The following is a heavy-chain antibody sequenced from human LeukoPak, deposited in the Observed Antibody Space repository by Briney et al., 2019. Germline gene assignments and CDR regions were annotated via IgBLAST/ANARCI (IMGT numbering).Heavy chain of an antibody. D-gene: IGHD4/OR15-4a*01. CDR1: GVSISSGGYR. CDR3: ARGSAYYFY. V-gene: IGHV4-31*03. CDR2: IHYSGSA. Sequence: SETLSLTCTVSGVSISSGGYRWSWIRHHPGKGLELIGYIHYSGSAYYNPSLKSRVTISVDTSKNQISLNLSSATAADTAVYYCARGSAYYFYWGQGTLVTVSS. J-gene: IGHJ4*02.